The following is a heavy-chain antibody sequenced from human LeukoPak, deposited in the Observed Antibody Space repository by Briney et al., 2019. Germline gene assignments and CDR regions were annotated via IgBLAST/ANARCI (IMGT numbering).Heavy chain of an antibody. CDR3: VRLSETPAFYPGGRYLYLAY. CDR1: GYTFSSYD. J-gene: IGHJ4*02. CDR2: MNPSTGNT. Sequence: GASVKVSCKASGYTFSSYDINWVRQATGQGLEWMGWMNPSTGNTGYAQKFQGRVTMTRDTSTSTAYMELSSLKSEDTAVYYCVRLSETPAFYPGGRYLYLAYWGQGAQVTVSS. D-gene: IGHD2-8*02. V-gene: IGHV1-8*01.